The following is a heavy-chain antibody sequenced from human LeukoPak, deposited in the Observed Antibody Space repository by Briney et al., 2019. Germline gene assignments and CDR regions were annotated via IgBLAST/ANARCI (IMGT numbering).Heavy chain of an antibody. J-gene: IGHJ4*02. Sequence: SETLSLTCTVSGGSISSYYWSWIRQPPGKGLEWIGYIYYSGSTNYNPSLKSRVTISVDTSKNQFSLKLSSVTAADTAVYYCARSFDYSNYSPFDYWGQGTLVTVSS. CDR2: IYYSGST. CDR1: GGSISSYY. CDR3: ARSFDYSNYSPFDY. V-gene: IGHV4-59*12. D-gene: IGHD4-11*01.